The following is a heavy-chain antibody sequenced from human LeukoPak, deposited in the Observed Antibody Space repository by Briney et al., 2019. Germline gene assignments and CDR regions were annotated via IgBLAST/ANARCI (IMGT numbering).Heavy chain of an antibody. Sequence: SETLSLTCAVSGGSISSSNWWSWVRQPPGKGLEWIGDIYHSGSTNYNPSLKSRVTISVDKSKNQFSLKLSSVTAADTAVYYCARALGGYCSGGSCYSVYYYYGMDVWGQGTTVTVSS. CDR2: IYHSGST. J-gene: IGHJ6*02. CDR3: ARALGGYCSGGSCYSVYYYYGMDV. D-gene: IGHD2-15*01. CDR1: GGSISSSNW. V-gene: IGHV4-4*02.